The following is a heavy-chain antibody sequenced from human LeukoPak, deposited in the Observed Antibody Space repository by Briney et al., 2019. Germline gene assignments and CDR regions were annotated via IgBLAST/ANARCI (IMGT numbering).Heavy chain of an antibody. J-gene: IGHJ6*03. V-gene: IGHV1-69*13. CDR1: GGTFSSYA. CDR3: ATRVCGIAGRSDYYYYIDV. Sequence: GASVKVSCKASGGTFSSYAISWVRQAPGQGLEWMGGIIPIFGTANYAQKFQGRVTITADESTSTAYMELSSLRSEDTAVYYCATRVCGIAGRSDYYYYIDVWGKGTTVTVSS. CDR2: IIPIFGTA. D-gene: IGHD6-6*01.